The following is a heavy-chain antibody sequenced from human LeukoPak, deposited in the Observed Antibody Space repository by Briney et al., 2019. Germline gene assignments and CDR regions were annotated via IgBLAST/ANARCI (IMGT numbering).Heavy chain of an antibody. D-gene: IGHD4-11*01. CDR2: ISYNGRHK. CDR1: GFTFSDFC. Sequence: GRTLRLSCAASGFTFSDFCMHWVRQAPGKGLEWVAAISYNGRHKFYGGSVKGRFTISRDNSKNTLNLQMSSLRAEDTAVYYCAKWAGDYPYSYMDVWGTGTTVTVSS. V-gene: IGHV3-33*05. J-gene: IGHJ6*04. CDR3: AKWAGDYPYSYMDV.